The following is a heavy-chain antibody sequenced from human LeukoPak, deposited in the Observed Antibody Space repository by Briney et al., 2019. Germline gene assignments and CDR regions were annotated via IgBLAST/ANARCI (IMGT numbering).Heavy chain of an antibody. CDR3: ARGVNRGAVAGRIDY. J-gene: IGHJ4*02. CDR1: GFTFSSYE. V-gene: IGHV3-48*03. D-gene: IGHD6-19*01. Sequence: PGGSLRLSCAASGFTFSSYEMNWVRQAPGKGLEGVSYISSSGSTIYYADSVKGRFTISRDNAKNSLYLQMNSLRAEDTAVYYCARGVNRGAVAGRIDYWGQGTLVTVSS. CDR2: ISSSGSTI.